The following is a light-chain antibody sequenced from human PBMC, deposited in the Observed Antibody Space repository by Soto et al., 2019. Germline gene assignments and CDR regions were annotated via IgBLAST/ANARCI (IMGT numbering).Light chain of an antibody. V-gene: IGKV3-11*01. CDR1: QSVSSY. CDR2: DAS. Sequence: EIVLTQSPATLSLSPGERATLSCRASQSVSSYLAWYHQKPGQAPRLLIYDASNRATGIPARFSGSGSGTDITRSISSREPEDFAVYYCQQLSQWPPSYTFGQGTKLEIK. CDR3: QQLSQWPPSYT. J-gene: IGKJ2*01.